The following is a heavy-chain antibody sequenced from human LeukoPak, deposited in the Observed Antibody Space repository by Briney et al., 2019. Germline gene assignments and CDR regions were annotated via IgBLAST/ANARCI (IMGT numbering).Heavy chain of an antibody. CDR3: AREPMGFGELLFRRYYYMDV. V-gene: IGHV4-4*07. CDR1: GGSISSYY. Sequence: PSETLSLTCTVSGGSISSYYWSWIRQPAGKGLEWIGRIYTSGSTNYNPSLKSRVTMSVDTSKNQFSLKLSSVTAADTAVYYCAREPMGFGELLFRRYYYMDVWGKGTTVTISS. J-gene: IGHJ6*03. CDR2: IYTSGST. D-gene: IGHD3-10*01.